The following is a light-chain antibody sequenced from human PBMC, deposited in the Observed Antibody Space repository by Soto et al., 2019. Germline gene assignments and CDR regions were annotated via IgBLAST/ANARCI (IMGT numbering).Light chain of an antibody. J-gene: IGKJ1*01. Sequence: DVVMTQSPLSLPVTLGQPASISCRSSQSLVYSDGNTYLSWFQQRPGQSPRRPNYKVSNRDSGSTDRFSGSGAGTHFTLKISRVEAEDVVVYYCMQGTPAWTFGQGTKVEIK. CDR3: MQGTPAWT. V-gene: IGKV2-30*01. CDR1: QSLVYSDGNTY. CDR2: KVS.